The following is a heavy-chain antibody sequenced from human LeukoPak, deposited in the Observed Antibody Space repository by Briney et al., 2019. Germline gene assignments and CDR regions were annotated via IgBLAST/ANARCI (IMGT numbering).Heavy chain of an antibody. Sequence: KSSETLSLTFTVSGGSISSSTYYWGWIRQPPGKGLEWIGSLYNSRSTYYNPSLKSRVTISVDTSKNQFSLKLSSVTAADTAVYYCARGDRQFDPWGQGTLVTVSS. D-gene: IGHD5-24*01. V-gene: IGHV4-39*07. CDR1: GGSISSSTYY. J-gene: IGHJ5*02. CDR3: ARGDRQFDP. CDR2: LYNSRST.